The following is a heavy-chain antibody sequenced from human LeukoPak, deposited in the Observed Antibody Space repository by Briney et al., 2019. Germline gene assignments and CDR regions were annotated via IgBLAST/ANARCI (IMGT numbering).Heavy chain of an antibody. CDR2: VSNSGGST. V-gene: IGHV3-23*01. D-gene: IGHD6-19*01. J-gene: IGHJ4*02. Sequence: GGSLRLSWAASGFTFSSYAMSWVRQAPGKGLEWVSTVSNSGGSTSYADSVKGRFTISRDNSKNTLYLQMNSLRVEDTAVYYCAKERSGGYYFDYWGQGTLVTVSS. CDR1: GFTFSSYA. CDR3: AKERSGGYYFDY.